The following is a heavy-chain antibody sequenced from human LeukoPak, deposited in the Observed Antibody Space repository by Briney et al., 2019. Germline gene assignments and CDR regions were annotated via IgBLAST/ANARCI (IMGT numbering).Heavy chain of an antibody. J-gene: IGHJ4*02. V-gene: IGHV4-30-2*01. CDR3: ARVDDILTVDY. CDR1: GGSISSDDYF. D-gene: IGHD3-9*01. CDR2: IYHRGST. Sequence: SETLSLTCAVSGGSISSDDYFWSWIRQPPGKGLEWIGYIYHRGSTSYNPSLKSRVTISVDRSKNQFSLKLSSVTAADTAVYYCARVDDILTVDYWGQGTLVTVSS.